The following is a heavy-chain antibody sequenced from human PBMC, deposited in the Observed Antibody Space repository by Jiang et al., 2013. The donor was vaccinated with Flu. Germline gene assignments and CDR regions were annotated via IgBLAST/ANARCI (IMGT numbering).Heavy chain of an antibody. V-gene: IGHV2-5*01. Sequence: GKALEWLALIYWNDDKFYSPSLKTRLSIMKDTSKNQVVLVMTNMDPVDTATYYCVQRRGTYRSGWKHDAFEIWGQGTKVTVSS. D-gene: IGHD6-19*01. CDR2: IYWNDDK. CDR3: VQRRGTYRSGWKHDAFEI. J-gene: IGHJ3*02.